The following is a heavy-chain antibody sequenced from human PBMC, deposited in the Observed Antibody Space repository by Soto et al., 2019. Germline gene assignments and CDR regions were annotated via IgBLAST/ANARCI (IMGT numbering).Heavy chain of an antibody. V-gene: IGHV4-39*01. CDR2: IYYSGST. D-gene: IGHD3-22*01. J-gene: IGHJ4*02. CDR3: ARRYYDSSGYYYFFDY. Sequence: QLQLQESGPGLVKPSETLSLTCTVSGGSISSSSYYWGWIRQPPGKGLEWIGSIYYSGSTYYNPSLKSRVTLSVDTSKNQFSLKLSSVTAADTAVYYCARRYYDSSGYYYFFDYWGQGTLVTVSS. CDR1: GGSISSSSYY.